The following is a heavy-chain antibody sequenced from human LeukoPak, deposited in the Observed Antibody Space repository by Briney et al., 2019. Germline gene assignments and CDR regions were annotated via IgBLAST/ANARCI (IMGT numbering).Heavy chain of an antibody. CDR2: IYYSGGT. D-gene: IGHD1-26*01. Sequence: NPSETLSLTCTVSGGSISSYYWSWIRQPPGKGLEWIGEIYYSGGTKYNPSLERRVTISLDTSKNQFSLRLTSMTTADTAVYYCARSSEYYLGPWGQGTLVTVSS. CDR3: ARSSEYYLGP. CDR1: GGSISSYY. V-gene: IGHV4-59*01. J-gene: IGHJ5*02.